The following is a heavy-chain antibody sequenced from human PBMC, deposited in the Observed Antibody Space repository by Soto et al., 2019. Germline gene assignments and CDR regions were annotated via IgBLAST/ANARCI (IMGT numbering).Heavy chain of an antibody. CDR2: IYYSGST. CDR1: GGSISSYY. CDR3: ARGFGLEGYYYYYMDV. D-gene: IGHD3-3*01. Sequence: SETLSLTCTVSGGSISSYYWSWIRQPPGKGLEWIGYIYYSGSTNYNPSLKSRVTISVDTSKNQFSLKLSSVTAADTAVYYCARGFGLEGYYYYYMDVWGKGTTVTVSS. V-gene: IGHV4-59*08. J-gene: IGHJ6*03.